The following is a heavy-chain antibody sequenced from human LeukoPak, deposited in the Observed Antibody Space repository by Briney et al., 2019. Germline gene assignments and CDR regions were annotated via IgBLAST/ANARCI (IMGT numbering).Heavy chain of an antibody. V-gene: IGHV4-30-4*01. Sequence: SQTLSLTCTVSGGSISSGDYYWSWIRQPPGKGLEWIGYIYYSGSTYYNPSLKSRVTISVDTSKNQFSLKLSSVTAADTAVYYCARLRGFEQWLRFEIYYYCYMDVWGKGTTVTVSS. J-gene: IGHJ6*03. CDR1: GGSISSGDYY. CDR3: ARLRGFEQWLRFEIYYYCYMDV. CDR2: IYYSGST. D-gene: IGHD5-12*01.